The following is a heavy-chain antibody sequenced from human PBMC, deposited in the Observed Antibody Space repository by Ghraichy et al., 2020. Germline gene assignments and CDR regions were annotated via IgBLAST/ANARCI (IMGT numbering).Heavy chain of an antibody. Sequence: SGPTLVKPTETLTLTCTVSGFSLSNARMGVSWIRQPPGKALEWLAHIFSNDEKSYSTSLKSRLTISKDTSKSQVVLTMTNMDPVDTATYYCARTSVAVAGNNWFDPWGQGTLVTVSS. D-gene: IGHD6-19*01. CDR3: ARTSVAVAGNNWFDP. V-gene: IGHV2-26*01. J-gene: IGHJ5*02. CDR1: GFSLSNARMG. CDR2: IFSNDEK.